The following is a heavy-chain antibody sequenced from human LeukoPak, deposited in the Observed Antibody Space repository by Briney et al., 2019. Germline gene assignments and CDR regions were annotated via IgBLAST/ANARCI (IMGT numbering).Heavy chain of an antibody. CDR1: GGSISSNSYY. Sequence: SETLSLTCTVSGGSISSNSYYWSWIRQPAGKGLEWIGRTHTSGSTNYNPSLKSRVTMSVDTSKNQFSLKLSSVTAADTAVYYCARDMYYYGSGSYRFDYWGQGTLVTVSS. J-gene: IGHJ4*02. D-gene: IGHD3-10*01. CDR3: ARDMYYYGSGSYRFDY. V-gene: IGHV4-61*02. CDR2: THTSGST.